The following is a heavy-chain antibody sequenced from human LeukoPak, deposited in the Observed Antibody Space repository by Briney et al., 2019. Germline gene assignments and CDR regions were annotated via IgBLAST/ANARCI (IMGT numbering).Heavy chain of an antibody. J-gene: IGHJ6*03. CDR3: AKDGNDWVWNYVLRGGVQPYYYYYMDV. Sequence: GGSLRLSCAASGFTSSSYAMSWVRQAPGKGLEWVSAISGSGGSTYYADSVKGRFTISRDNSKNTLYLQMNSLRAEDTAVYYCAKDGNDWVWNYVLRGGVQPYYYYYMDVWGKGTTVTVSS. D-gene: IGHD1-7*01. CDR2: ISGSGGST. V-gene: IGHV3-23*01. CDR1: GFTSSSYA.